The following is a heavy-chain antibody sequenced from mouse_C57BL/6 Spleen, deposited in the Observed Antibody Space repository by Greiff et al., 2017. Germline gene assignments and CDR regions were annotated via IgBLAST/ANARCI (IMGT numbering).Heavy chain of an antibody. V-gene: IGHV1-15*01. CDR3: TRREGYDYAMDY. D-gene: IGHD2-2*01. CDR2: IDPETGGT. CDR1: GYTFTDYE. J-gene: IGHJ4*01. Sequence: QVQLKQSGAELVRPGASVTLSCKASGYTFTDYEMHWVKQTPVHGLEWIGAIDPETGGTAYNQKFKGKAILTADKSSSTAYMELRSLTSEDSAVYYCTRREGYDYAMDYWGQGTSVTVSS.